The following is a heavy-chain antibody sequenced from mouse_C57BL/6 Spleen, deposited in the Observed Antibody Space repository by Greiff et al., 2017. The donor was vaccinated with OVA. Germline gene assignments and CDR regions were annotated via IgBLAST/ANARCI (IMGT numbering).Heavy chain of an antibody. J-gene: IGHJ1*03. V-gene: IGHV7-1*01. D-gene: IGHD1-1*01. CDR3: AREYYYGSSYGYFDV. CDR2: RRNKANDYTT. CDR1: GFTFSDFY. Sequence: EVKLMESGGGLVQSGRSLRLSCATSGFTFSDFYMEWVRQAPGKGLEWIAARRNKANDYTTEYSASVKGRFIVSRDTSQSILYLQMNALRAEDTAIYYCAREYYYGSSYGYFDVWGTGTTVTVSS.